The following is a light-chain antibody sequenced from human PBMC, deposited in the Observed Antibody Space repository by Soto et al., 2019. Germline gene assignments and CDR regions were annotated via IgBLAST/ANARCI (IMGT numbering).Light chain of an antibody. V-gene: IGKV1-33*01. CDR3: QQSYSTPWT. CDR2: DAS. Sequence: DFQMTQSPSSLSASVGDRVTITCQASQDISDFLNWYQQKPGAAPKLLIYDASNLQAGVPSRFSGSGSGTDFTSTLRGFQLENFATYYCQQSYSTPWTFGQGTKVDIK. CDR1: QDISDF. J-gene: IGKJ1*01.